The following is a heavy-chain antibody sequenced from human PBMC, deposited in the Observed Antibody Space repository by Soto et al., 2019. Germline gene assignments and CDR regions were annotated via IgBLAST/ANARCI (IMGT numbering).Heavy chain of an antibody. V-gene: IGHV3-33*01. J-gene: IGHJ6*02. CDR3: ARSAVGGYRYYYYGLEV. CDR2: IWYDGSNK. CDR1: GFTFSSYG. D-gene: IGHD3-16*02. Sequence: QVQLVESGGGVVQPGRSLRLSCAASGFTFSSYGMHWVRQAPGKGLEWVAVIWYDGSNKYYADSVKGRFTISRDNSKNTLCLQMNSLRAEDTAVYYCARSAVGGYRYYYYGLEVWGQGTTVTVSS.